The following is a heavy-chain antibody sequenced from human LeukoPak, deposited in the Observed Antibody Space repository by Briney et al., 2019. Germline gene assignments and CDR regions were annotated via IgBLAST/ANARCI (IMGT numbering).Heavy chain of an antibody. V-gene: IGHV3-23*01. CDR2: ISGSGGST. CDR1: GFTFSSYA. Sequence: PGGSLRLSCAVSGFTFSSYAMSWVRQAPGKGLEWVSAISGSGGSTYCADSVKRRFTISRDNSKNTLYLQMNSLRAEDTAIYYCAKGLVVVAADAFDIWGQGTMVTVSS. D-gene: IGHD2-15*01. J-gene: IGHJ3*02. CDR3: AKGLVVVAADAFDI.